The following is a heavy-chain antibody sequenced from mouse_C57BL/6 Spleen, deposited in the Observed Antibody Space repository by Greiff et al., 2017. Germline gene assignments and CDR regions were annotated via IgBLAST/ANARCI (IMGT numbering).Heavy chain of an antibody. D-gene: IGHD1-1*01. CDR3: ARPSYYGSSYFYAMDY. CDR2: INPNNGGT. Sequence: VQLQQSGPELVKPGASVKISCKASGYTFTDYYMNWVKQSHGKSLEWIGDINPNNGGTSYNQKFKGKATLTVDKSSSTAYMELRSLTSEDSAVYYCARPSYYGSSYFYAMDYWGQGTSVTVSS. CDR1: GYTFTDYY. J-gene: IGHJ4*01. V-gene: IGHV1-26*01.